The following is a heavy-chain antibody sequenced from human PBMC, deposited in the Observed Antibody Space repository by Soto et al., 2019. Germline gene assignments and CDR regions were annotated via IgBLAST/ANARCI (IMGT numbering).Heavy chain of an antibody. CDR3: ARAGGGYLDY. J-gene: IGHJ4*02. CDR2: ISNDGSQK. CDR1: GFTFSYYA. D-gene: IGHD6-25*01. V-gene: IGHV3-30*04. Sequence: QVQLEESGGGVVQPGRSLRLSCAASGFTFSYYALHWVRQAPGKGLEWVAYISNDGSQKLYTDSVKGRLSISRDNSKNTLYLEMNSLRAEDTAVYDCARAGGGYLDYWGQGSLVTVSS.